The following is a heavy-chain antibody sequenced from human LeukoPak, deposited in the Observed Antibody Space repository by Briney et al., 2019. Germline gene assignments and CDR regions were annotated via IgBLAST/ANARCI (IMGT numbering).Heavy chain of an antibody. D-gene: IGHD3-10*01. CDR3: ARDRITMVRGIFDY. J-gene: IGHJ4*02. CDR2: ISWNSGSI. CDR1: GFTFDDYA. Sequence: GGSLRLSCAASGFTFDDYAMHWVRQAPGKGLEWVSGISWNSGSIGYADSVKGRFTISRDNAKNSLYLQMNSLRAEDTAVYYCARDRITMVRGIFDYWGQGTLVTVSS. V-gene: IGHV3-9*01.